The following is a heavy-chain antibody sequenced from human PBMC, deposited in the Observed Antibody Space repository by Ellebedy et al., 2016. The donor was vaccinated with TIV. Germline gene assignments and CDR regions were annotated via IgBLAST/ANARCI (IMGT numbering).Heavy chain of an antibody. CDR3: AKLRSTGPLSAHYYYAMDV. D-gene: IGHD4-17*01. J-gene: IGHJ6*02. CDR2: IYPGDSDT. V-gene: IGHV5-51*01. CDR1: GSSFTDNW. Sequence: GESLKISCKGSGSSFTDNWIAWVRQMPGKGLEWMGIIYPGDSDTRYSPSLQGQVTIPVDKSNSTAYMQWSSLKASDPAMYYCAKLRSTGPLSAHYYYAMDVWGQGTTVTVSS.